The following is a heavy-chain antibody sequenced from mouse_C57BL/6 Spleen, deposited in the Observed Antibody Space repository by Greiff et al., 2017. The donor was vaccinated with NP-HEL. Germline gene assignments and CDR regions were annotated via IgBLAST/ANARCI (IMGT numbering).Heavy chain of an antibody. CDR2: IYPSDSET. D-gene: IGHD2-3*01. Sequence: VQLQQPGAELVRPGSSVKLSCKASGYTFTSYWMDWVKQRPGQGLEWIGNIYPSDSETHYNQKFKDKATLTVDKSSSTAYMQLSSLASEDSAVYYCARPDGYYGMDYWGQGTSVTVSS. J-gene: IGHJ4*01. V-gene: IGHV1-61*01. CDR3: ARPDGYYGMDY. CDR1: GYTFTSYW.